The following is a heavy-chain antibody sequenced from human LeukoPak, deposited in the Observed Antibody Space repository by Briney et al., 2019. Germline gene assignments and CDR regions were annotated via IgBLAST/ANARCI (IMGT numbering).Heavy chain of an antibody. V-gene: IGHV4-39*01. CDR2: IYYSGST. Sequence: IGSIYYSGSTYYNPSLKSRVTISVDTSKNQFSLKLSSVTAADTAVYYCARRTRTAAQFDPWGQGTLVTVSS. D-gene: IGHD2-15*01. J-gene: IGHJ5*02. CDR3: ARRTRTAAQFDP.